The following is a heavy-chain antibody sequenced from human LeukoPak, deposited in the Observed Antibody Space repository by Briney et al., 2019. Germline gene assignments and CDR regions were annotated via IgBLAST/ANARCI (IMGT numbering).Heavy chain of an antibody. D-gene: IGHD3-16*01. V-gene: IGHV3-48*04. CDR1: GFTFSSYN. CDR2: ISSTSSAI. Sequence: PGGSLRLSCAASGFTFSSYNMNWVRQAPGKGLEWLSYISSTSSAIYYADSLKGRFTISRDNAKNSLYLQMDSLRAEDTAVYYCARVIGSYGDSAYWGQGTLVTVSS. CDR3: ARVIGSYGDSAY. J-gene: IGHJ4*02.